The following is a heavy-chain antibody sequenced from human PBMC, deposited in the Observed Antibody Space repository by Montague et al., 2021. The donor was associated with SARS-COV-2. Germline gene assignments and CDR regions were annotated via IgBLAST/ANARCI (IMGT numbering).Heavy chain of an antibody. J-gene: IGHJ4*02. Sequence: SETLSLTCAVSGGSSTGFSWSWVRQPAVKGLEWIGRVTTSGTTNYSPSLRSRVTMSVDTSKNRFSLHLNSVTAADTAIYYCARTPTRPLSLDSWGQGTLVTVSS. D-gene: IGHD6-6*01. CDR3: ARTPTRPLSLDS. V-gene: IGHV4-4*07. CDR1: GGSSTGFS. CDR2: VTTSGTT.